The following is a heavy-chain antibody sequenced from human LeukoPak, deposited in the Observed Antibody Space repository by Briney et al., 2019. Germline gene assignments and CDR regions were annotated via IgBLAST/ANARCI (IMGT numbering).Heavy chain of an antibody. V-gene: IGHV1-8*01. J-gene: IGHJ4*02. CDR3: ARGAPGSFCSGGSCPYFDY. CDR2: VNPNSGHT. D-gene: IGHD2-15*01. CDR1: GYTFTSYD. Sequence: ASVKVSCKASGYTFTSYDINWVRQPTGQGLEWMGCVNPNSGHTCFAQKFQGRVSMTSNTSISTAYMEVRSLRSEDTAVYYCARGAPGSFCSGGSCPYFDYWGQGTLVSVSS.